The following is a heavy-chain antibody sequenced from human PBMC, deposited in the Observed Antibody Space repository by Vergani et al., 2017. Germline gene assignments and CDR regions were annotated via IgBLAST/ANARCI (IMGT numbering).Heavy chain of an antibody. CDR1: GYTFTGYY. CDR2: INPNSGGT. J-gene: IGHJ4*02. CDR3: ATTYYYDSSGYSV. V-gene: IGHV1-2*02. Sequence: QVQLVQSGAEVKKPGASVKVSCKASGYTFTGYYMHWVRQAPGQGLEWMGWINPNSGGTNYAQKFQGRVTMTRDTSISTAYMELRSLRSDDTAVYYCATTYYYDSSGYSVWGQGTLVTVSS. D-gene: IGHD3-22*01.